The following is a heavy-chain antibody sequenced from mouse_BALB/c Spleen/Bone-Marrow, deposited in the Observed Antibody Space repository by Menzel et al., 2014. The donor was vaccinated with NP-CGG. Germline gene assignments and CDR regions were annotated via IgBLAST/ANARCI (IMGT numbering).Heavy chain of an antibody. CDR2: SRNKAKYYTT. CDR1: GFTFSDFY. V-gene: IGHV7-1*02. D-gene: IGHD2-10*02. Sequence: EALLVESGGGWVQPGDSLRLSCATSGFTFSDFYMEWVRQPPGKRPEWIAASRNKAKYYTTEYSASGKGRFIVSRDTSPSVLYLQMNALRAEDTAIYYCARDVGYGNYFVYWGQGTLVTVSA. CDR3: ARDVGYGNYFVY. J-gene: IGHJ3*01.